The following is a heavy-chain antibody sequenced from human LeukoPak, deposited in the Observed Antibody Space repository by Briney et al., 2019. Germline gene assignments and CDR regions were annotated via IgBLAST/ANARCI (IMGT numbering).Heavy chain of an antibody. V-gene: IGHV3-69-1*01. CDR3: ASGYSYGKGD. J-gene: IGHJ4*02. D-gene: IGHD5-18*01. CDR2: ISSSSTV. Sequence: SYISSSSTVYYADSVEGRFTISRDNAKNALYLQMNSLRAEDTAVYYCASGYSYGKGDWGQGTLVTVSS.